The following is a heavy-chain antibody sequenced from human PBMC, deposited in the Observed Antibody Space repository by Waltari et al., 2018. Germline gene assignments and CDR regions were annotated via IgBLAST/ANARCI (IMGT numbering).Heavy chain of an antibody. D-gene: IGHD2-15*01. J-gene: IGHJ6*02. Sequence: QVQLVQSGAEVKKPGASVKVSCKASGYTFTSYYMHWVRQAPGQGLEWMGILNPSGGSTSYAQKFQGRVTMTRDTSTSTVYMELSSLRSEDTAVYYCARDRRYCSGGSCYYYGMDVWGQGTTVTVSS. CDR2: LNPSGGST. CDR1: GYTFTSYY. V-gene: IGHV1-46*01. CDR3: ARDRRYCSGGSCYYYGMDV.